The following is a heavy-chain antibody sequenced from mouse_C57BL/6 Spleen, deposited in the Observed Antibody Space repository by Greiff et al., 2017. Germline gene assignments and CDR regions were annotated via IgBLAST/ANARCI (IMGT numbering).Heavy chain of an antibody. J-gene: IGHJ3*01. CDR2: IYPRSGNT. Sequence: VQLQQSGAELARPGASVKLSCKASGYTFTSYGISWVKQRTGQGLEWIGEIYPRSGNTYYNEKFKGKATLTADKSSSTAYMELRSLTSEDSAVYVCARYWDGAYWGQGTLVTVSA. V-gene: IGHV1-81*01. CDR3: ARYWDGAY. CDR1: GYTFTSYG. D-gene: IGHD4-1*01.